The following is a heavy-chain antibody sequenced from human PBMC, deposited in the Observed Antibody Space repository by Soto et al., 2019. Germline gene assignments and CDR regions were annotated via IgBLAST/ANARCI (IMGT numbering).Heavy chain of an antibody. CDR2: INPNSGGT. CDR1: GYTFTGYY. V-gene: IGHV1-2*02. Sequence: ASVKVSCTASGYTFTGYYMHWVRQAPGQGLEWMGWINPNSGGTNYAQKFQGRVTMTRDTSISTAYMELSRLRSDDTAVYYCARDLATQNLEGSGSYVGEVQDERGQGNLVTV. J-gene: IGHJ4*02. D-gene: IGHD3-10*01. CDR3: ARDLATQNLEGSGSYVGEVQDE.